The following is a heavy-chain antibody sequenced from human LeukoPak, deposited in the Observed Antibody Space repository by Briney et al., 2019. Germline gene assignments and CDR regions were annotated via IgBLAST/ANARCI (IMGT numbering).Heavy chain of an antibody. CDR1: GFTFSSYA. J-gene: IGHJ4*02. CDR3: VCGWNFDY. D-gene: IGHD6-19*01. CDR2: FSGSGGNT. V-gene: IGHV3-23*01. Sequence: GSLRLSCAASGFTFSSYAMSWVRQAPGKGLEWVSAFSGSGGNTYYADSVRGRFTISRDNSKNTPYLQMNSLRAEDTAVHYCVCGWNFDYWGQGALVTASS.